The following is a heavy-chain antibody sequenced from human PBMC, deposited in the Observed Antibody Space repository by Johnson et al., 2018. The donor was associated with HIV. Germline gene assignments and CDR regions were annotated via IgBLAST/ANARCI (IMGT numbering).Heavy chain of an antibody. J-gene: IGHJ3*01. CDR1: GFSFSNAW. Sequence: VQLVESGGGLVKPGGSLRLSCAASGFSFSNAWMSWVRQVPGKGLEWVGRIKSKIDGGTTYYADSVKGRFTVSRDDYKNTLYLQMNSLRAEDTAVYYCAKDRTSWGFDAFDLWGQGTMVTVSS. V-gene: IGHV3-15*01. CDR2: IKSKIDGGTT. CDR3: AKDRTSWGFDAFDL. D-gene: IGHD3-16*01.